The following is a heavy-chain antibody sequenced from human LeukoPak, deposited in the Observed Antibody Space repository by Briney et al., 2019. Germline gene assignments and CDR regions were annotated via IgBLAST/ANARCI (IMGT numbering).Heavy chain of an antibody. V-gene: IGHV4-34*01. CDR2: INHSGST. CDR3: ARVLAYCGGDCYSAPDY. CDR1: GGSFSGYY. Sequence: SETLSLTCAVYGGSFSGYYWSWIRQPPGKGLEWIGEINHSGSTNYNPSLKSRVTISVDTSKNQFSLKLSSVTAADTAVYYCARVLAYCGGDCYSAPDYWGQGILVTVSS. D-gene: IGHD2-21*02. J-gene: IGHJ4*02.